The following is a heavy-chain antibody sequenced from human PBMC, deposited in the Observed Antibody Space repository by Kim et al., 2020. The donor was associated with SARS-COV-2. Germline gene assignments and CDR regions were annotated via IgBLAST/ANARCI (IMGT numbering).Heavy chain of an antibody. CDR3: ARDGVRLIAAAGGDY. CDR2: INTITGNP. CDR1: GYTFTNYA. J-gene: IGHJ4*02. V-gene: IGHV7-4-1*02. Sequence: ASVKVSCKASGYTFTNYAMNWLRQAPGQGLEWMGWINTITGNPTYAQGFTGRFVFSLDTSVSTAYLQISSLKAEDTAVYYCARDGVRLIAAAGGDYWGQGTLVTVSS. D-gene: IGHD6-13*01.